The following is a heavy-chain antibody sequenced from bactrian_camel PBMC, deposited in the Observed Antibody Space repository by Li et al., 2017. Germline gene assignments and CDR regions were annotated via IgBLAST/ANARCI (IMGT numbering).Heavy chain of an antibody. CDR3: AAESWVHDGDCRTSGD. V-gene: IGHV3S40*01. Sequence: DVQLVESGGGSVQAGGSLRLSCEYSGDSYTRNCIGWFRQPPGKEREGVAHIYSGNRDGAPIYVADPVKGRFTISQDSAKNTVYLQMNGLKSEDTAVYYCAAESWVHDGDCRTSGDWGQGTQVTVS. CDR2: IYSGNRDGAPI. J-gene: IGHJ4*01. D-gene: IGHD6*01. CDR1: GDSYTRNC.